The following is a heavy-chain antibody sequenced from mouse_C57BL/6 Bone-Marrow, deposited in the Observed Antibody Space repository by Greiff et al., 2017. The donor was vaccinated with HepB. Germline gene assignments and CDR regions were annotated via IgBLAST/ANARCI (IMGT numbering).Heavy chain of an antibody. CDR2: IYPGSGST. CDR1: GYTFTSYW. D-gene: IGHD1-1*01. J-gene: IGHJ1*03. V-gene: IGHV1-55*01. CDR3: AKVVRRYFDV. Sequence: QVQLQQPGAELVKPGASVKMSCKASGYTFTSYWITWVKQRPGHGLEWIGDIYPGSGSTNYNEKFKSKATLTVDTSSSTAYMQLSSLTSEDSAVYYCAKVVRRYFDVWGTGTTVTVSS.